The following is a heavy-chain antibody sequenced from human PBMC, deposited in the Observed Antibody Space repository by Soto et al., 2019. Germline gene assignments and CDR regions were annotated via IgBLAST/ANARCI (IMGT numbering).Heavy chain of an antibody. D-gene: IGHD6-19*01. J-gene: IGHJ4*02. CDR1: GYSFPTYW. Sequence: GESLKISCKASGYSFPTYWIAWVRQMPGKGLEWMGVIYPGDSDTTYSPSFQGQVTISADESINTAYLQWSSLKASDTAMYYCARHMGQGLPHYFDYWGQGTLVTVSS. V-gene: IGHV5-51*01. CDR2: IYPGDSDT. CDR3: ARHMGQGLPHYFDY.